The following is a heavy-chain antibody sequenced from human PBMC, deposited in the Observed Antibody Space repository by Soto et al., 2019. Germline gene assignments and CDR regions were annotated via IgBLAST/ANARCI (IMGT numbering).Heavy chain of an antibody. CDR3: ATDPAVAGAYTVFAS. CDR1: GYTFTSCC. V-gene: IGHV1-18*01. Sequence: GASVKVSCKASGYTFTSCCISWVRQAPGQGLEWMGWISAYNGNTNYAQKLQGRVTMTTDTSTSTAYMELRSLRSDDTAVYYCATDPAVAGAYTVFASWGKGTLVTVSS. CDR2: ISAYNGNT. J-gene: IGHJ5*01. D-gene: IGHD6-19*01.